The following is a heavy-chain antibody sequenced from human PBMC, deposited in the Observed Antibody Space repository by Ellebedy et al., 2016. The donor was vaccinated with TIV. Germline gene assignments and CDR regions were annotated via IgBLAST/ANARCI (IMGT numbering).Heavy chain of an antibody. CDR1: GGPISSHNW. CDR2: IYQSRTT. CDR3: ARFRGGGGSSYFDH. V-gene: IGHV4-4*02. J-gene: IGHJ4*02. Sequence: SETLSLXXAASGGPISSHNWWSWVCQPPGKGLEWIGQIYQSRTTNYNPSPKSRVTISVDKSNNQFSLTLTSVTAADTAVYYCARFRGGGGSSYFDHWGQGSLVTVSS. D-gene: IGHD2-15*01.